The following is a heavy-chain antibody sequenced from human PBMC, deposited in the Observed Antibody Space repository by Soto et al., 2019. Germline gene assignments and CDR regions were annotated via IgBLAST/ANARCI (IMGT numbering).Heavy chain of an antibody. CDR1: GFTFSSYG. CDR3: AKDLMAPDYDFWSGYLARVYYYYGMDV. CDR2: ISYDGSNK. V-gene: IGHV3-30*18. J-gene: IGHJ6*02. Sequence: GGSLRLSCAASGFTFSSYGMHWVRQAPGKGLEWVAVISYDGSNKYYADSVKGRFTISRDNSKNTLYLQMNSLRAEDTAVYYCAKDLMAPDYDFWSGYLARVYYYYGMDVWGQGTTVTVSS. D-gene: IGHD3-3*01.